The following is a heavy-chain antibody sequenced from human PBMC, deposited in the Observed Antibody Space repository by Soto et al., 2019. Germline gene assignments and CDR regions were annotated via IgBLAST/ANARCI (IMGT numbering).Heavy chain of an antibody. V-gene: IGHV3-23*01. Sequence: EMQLLESGGGLVQAGGSLRLSCAASGFTVSSYALNCVLQAPGKGLEWVSGISASTYYADSVKGRFTISRDTSKNTLYLQMNSLRAEDTAIYFCAIRMYSTRWYYLDYWGQGTLVTVSS. CDR3: AIRMYSTRWYYLDY. CDR2: ISAST. J-gene: IGHJ4*02. D-gene: IGHD6-13*01. CDR1: GFTVSSYA.